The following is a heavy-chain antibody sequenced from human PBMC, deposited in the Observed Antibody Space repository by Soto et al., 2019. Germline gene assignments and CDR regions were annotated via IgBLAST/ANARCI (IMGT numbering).Heavy chain of an antibody. Sequence: GESLKISCKGSGYTFTNYWIGWVRQMPRKGLEWMGIIYPGDSDTKYKQSFQGQVTISAYKSITTTYLRWTSLKASDTAIYYCARHGPRVYYDNSDYYYYGMDVWGQGTTVTVSS. V-gene: IGHV5-51*01. CDR3: ARHGPRVYYDNSDYYYYGMDV. CDR2: IYPGDSDT. CDR1: GYTFTNYW. J-gene: IGHJ6*02. D-gene: IGHD3-22*01.